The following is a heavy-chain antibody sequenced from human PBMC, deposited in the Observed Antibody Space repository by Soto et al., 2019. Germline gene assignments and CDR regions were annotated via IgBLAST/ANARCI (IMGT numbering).Heavy chain of an antibody. V-gene: IGHV3-15*07. CDR3: PTELLLEWLLRFDP. Sequence: EVQLVESGGGLVKPGGSLRLSCAASGFTFSNAWMNWVRQAPGKGLEWVGRIKSKTDGGTTDYAAPVKGRFTISRDDSKNTLYLKVKSLKTEDTAVYYCPTELLLEWLLRFDPWGQGTLVTVSS. CDR2: IKSKTDGGTT. D-gene: IGHD3-3*01. J-gene: IGHJ5*02. CDR1: GFTFSNAW.